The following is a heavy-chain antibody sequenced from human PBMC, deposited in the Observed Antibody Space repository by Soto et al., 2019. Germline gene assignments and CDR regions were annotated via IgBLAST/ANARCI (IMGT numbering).Heavy chain of an antibody. J-gene: IGHJ3*01. Sequence: QITLKESGPTLVKPTQTLTLTCTFSGFSLSADGVGVGWIRQPPGKALEWLALIYWDDDKRYRPSLKSRLTITTDTSKNQVVPTMTNMDPVDTATYYCAHAYGGTSWPNDAFDVWGQGTVVTVSS. CDR1: GFSLSADGVG. CDR3: AHAYGGTSWPNDAFDV. D-gene: IGHD2-2*01. V-gene: IGHV2-5*02. CDR2: IYWDDDK.